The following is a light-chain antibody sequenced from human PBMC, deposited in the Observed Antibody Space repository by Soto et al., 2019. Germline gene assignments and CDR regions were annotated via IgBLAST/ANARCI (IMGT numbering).Light chain of an antibody. J-gene: IGKJ4*01. CDR1: QSVSSY. V-gene: IGKV3-11*01. CDR3: QQRSNWPRT. Sequence: EIVLTQSPATLSLSPGKRPTLSCRARQSVSSYLAWYQQKPGQAPRLLIYDASNRATGIPARFSGSGSGTDFTLTISSLEPEDFAVYYCQQRSNWPRTFGGGTKVEIK. CDR2: DAS.